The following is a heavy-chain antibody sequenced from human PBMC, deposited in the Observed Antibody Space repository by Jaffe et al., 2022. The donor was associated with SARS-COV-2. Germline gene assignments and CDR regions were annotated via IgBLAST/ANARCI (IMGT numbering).Heavy chain of an antibody. Sequence: EVQLVQSGAEVKKPGESLRISCKGSGYSFTSYWISWVRQMPGKGLEWMGRIDPSDSYTNYSPSFQGHVTISADKSISTAYLQWSSLKASDTAMYYCASLSGSYSLAQMYGMDVWGQGTTVTVSS. CDR3: ASLSGSYSLAQMYGMDV. J-gene: IGHJ6*02. CDR1: GYSFTSYW. CDR2: IDPSDSYT. D-gene: IGHD1-26*01. V-gene: IGHV5-10-1*03.